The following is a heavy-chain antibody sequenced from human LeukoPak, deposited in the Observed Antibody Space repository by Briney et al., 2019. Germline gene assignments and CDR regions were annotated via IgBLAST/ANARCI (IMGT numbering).Heavy chain of an antibody. CDR2: IYSGGST. Sequence: GGSLRLSCAGSGFIVSNNYMSWVRQAPGKGLEWVTVIYSGGSTYYADSVKGRFTISRDNSKNTLYLQMNSLRAEDAAVYYCAKAPLGRCSGAICYYFDYWGQGTLVTVSS. D-gene: IGHD2-15*01. CDR1: GFIVSNNY. V-gene: IGHV3-53*01. J-gene: IGHJ4*02. CDR3: AKAPLGRCSGAICYYFDY.